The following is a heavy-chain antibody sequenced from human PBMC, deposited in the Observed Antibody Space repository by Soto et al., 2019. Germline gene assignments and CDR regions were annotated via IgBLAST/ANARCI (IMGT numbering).Heavy chain of an antibody. V-gene: IGHV3-21*01. Sequence: GVLRLSCAASGFTFSSYSMNWVRQAPGKGLEWVSSISSSSSYIYYADSVKGRFTISKDNAKNSLYLQMNSLRAEDTAVYYCARDRIAARSLDYWGQGTLVTVSS. CDR2: ISSSSSYI. J-gene: IGHJ4*02. D-gene: IGHD6-6*01. CDR3: ARDRIAARSLDY. CDR1: GFTFSSYS.